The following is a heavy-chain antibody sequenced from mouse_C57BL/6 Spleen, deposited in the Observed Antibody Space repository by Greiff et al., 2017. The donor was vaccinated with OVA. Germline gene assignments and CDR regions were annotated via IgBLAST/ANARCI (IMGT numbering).Heavy chain of an antibody. CDR3: ARGKGEIYYGNYVWFAY. J-gene: IGHJ3*01. D-gene: IGHD2-1*01. CDR2: IHPNSGST. CDR1: GYTFTSYW. V-gene: IGHV1-64*01. Sequence: QVQLQQPGAELVKPGASVKLSCKASGYTFTSYWMHWVKQRPGQGLEWIGMIHPNSGSTNYNEKFKSKATLTVDKSSSTAYMQLSSLTSEDSAVYYCARGKGEIYYGNYVWFAYWGQGTLVTVSA.